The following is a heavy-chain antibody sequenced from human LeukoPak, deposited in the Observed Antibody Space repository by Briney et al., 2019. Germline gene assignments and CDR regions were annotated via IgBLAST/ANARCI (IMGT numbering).Heavy chain of an antibody. CDR1: GFTFSMYA. CDR2: ISGSGGRT. V-gene: IGHV3-23*01. D-gene: IGHD3-3*01. J-gene: IGHJ6*02. Sequence: PRGSLTLSCAVSGFTFSMYAMSWVRPPAGRGLEWVSAISGSGGRTYYADSVKGRFTISRDNSKNTLYLQMNSLRAEDTAVYYCAKGSARFLEWLLYSYYGMDVGGQGTTVTVSS. CDR3: AKGSARFLEWLLYSYYGMDV.